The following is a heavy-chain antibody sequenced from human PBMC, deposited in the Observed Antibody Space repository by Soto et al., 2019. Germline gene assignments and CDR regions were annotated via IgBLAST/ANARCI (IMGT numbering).Heavy chain of an antibody. Sequence: QVQLQESGPGLVKPSGTLSLTCAVSGGSISSSNWWSWVRQPPGKGLEWIGEIYHSGSTNYNPSLESRVTISVDKSKNQFSLKLSSVTAADTAVYYCARDRLGLYSSSSEFFAYWGQGTLVTVSS. D-gene: IGHD6-6*01. CDR1: GGSISSSNW. CDR3: ARDRLGLYSSSSEFFAY. CDR2: IYHSGST. V-gene: IGHV4-4*02. J-gene: IGHJ4*02.